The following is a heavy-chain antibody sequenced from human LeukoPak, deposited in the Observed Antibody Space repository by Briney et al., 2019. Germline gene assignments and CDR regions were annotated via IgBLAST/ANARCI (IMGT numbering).Heavy chain of an antibody. Sequence: ASVKVSCKASGYTFTSYYMHWVRQAPGQGFEWMGIINPSGGSTSYAQKFQGRVTMTRDTSTSTVYMELSSLRSEDTAVYYCARARQYQLLSPQQHYGMDVWGQGTTVTVSS. CDR2: INPSGGST. CDR1: GYTFTSYY. CDR3: ARARQYQLLSPQQHYGMDV. D-gene: IGHD2-2*01. V-gene: IGHV1-46*01. J-gene: IGHJ6*02.